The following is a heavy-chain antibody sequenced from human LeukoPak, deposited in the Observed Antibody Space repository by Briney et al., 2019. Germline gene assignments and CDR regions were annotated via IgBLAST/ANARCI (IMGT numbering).Heavy chain of an antibody. CDR1: GFTFSSYW. Sequence: GGSLRLSCAASGFTFSSYWMSWVRQAPGKGLEWVAFIRYDGSNKYYADSVKGRFTISRDNSKNTLYLQMNSLRAEDTAVYYCAKAGFWSGQDYYYYYMDVWGKGTTVTVSS. J-gene: IGHJ6*03. V-gene: IGHV3-30*02. D-gene: IGHD3-3*01. CDR2: IRYDGSNK. CDR3: AKAGFWSGQDYYYYYMDV.